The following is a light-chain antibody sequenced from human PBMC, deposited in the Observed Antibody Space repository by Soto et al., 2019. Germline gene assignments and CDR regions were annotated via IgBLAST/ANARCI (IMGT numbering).Light chain of an antibody. Sequence: AIRMTQSPSSFSASTGDRVTITCRASQGVSSSLAWYQQKPGKAPKLLIYAASTLQSGVPSRFSGSGSGTDFTLTISRLLSEDFATYYCQQYYSYPLTFGGGTRVEI. J-gene: IGKJ4*01. CDR3: QQYYSYPLT. CDR1: QGVSSS. CDR2: AAS. V-gene: IGKV1-8*01.